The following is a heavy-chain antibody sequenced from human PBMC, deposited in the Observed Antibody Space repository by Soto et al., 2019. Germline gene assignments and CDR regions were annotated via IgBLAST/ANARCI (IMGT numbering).Heavy chain of an antibody. Sequence: SETLSLTCAVSGASISSGDSYWSWIRQRPGKGLEWIGYIFHTGSTYYNPSLKSRVTISLDSSKNQFSLKLTSATAADTAVYFCAREPYCTSATCFIHFDSWRQGSLVTVSS. CDR2: IFHTGST. CDR1: GASISSGDSY. J-gene: IGHJ4*02. V-gene: IGHV4-31*11. CDR3: AREPYCTSATCFIHFDS. D-gene: IGHD2-2*01.